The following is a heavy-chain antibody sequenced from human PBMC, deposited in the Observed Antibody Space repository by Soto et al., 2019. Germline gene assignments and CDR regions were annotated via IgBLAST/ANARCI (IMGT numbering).Heavy chain of an antibody. D-gene: IGHD2-15*01. Sequence: QLQLQESGPGLVKPSETLSLTCTVSGGSISSSSYYWGWIRQPPGKGLEWIGSIYYSGSTYYNPSLKSRVTISVDTSKNQFSLKLSSVTAADTAVYYCARRGLSGGGYFDYWGQGTLVTVSS. V-gene: IGHV4-39*01. CDR1: GGSISSSSYY. CDR3: ARRGLSGGGYFDY. CDR2: IYYSGST. J-gene: IGHJ4*02.